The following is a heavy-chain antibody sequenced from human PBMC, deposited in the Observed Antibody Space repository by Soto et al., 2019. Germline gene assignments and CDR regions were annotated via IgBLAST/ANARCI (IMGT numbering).Heavy chain of an antibody. D-gene: IGHD3-3*01. CDR1: GYTFTRYD. J-gene: IGHJ6*02. Sequence: ASVKVSCKASGYTFTRYDINWVRQATGQGLEWMGWMNPNSGNTGYAQKFQGRVTMTRNTSISTAYMELSSLRSEDTAVYYCARALEGCTEWLFFCGTGAFYGIDVWGQGTTVTVSS. V-gene: IGHV1-8*01. CDR3: ARALEGCTEWLFFCGTGAFYGIDV. CDR2: MNPNSGNT.